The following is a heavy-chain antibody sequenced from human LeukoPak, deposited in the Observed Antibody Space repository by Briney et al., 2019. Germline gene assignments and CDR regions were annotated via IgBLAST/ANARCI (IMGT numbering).Heavy chain of an antibody. D-gene: IGHD3-22*01. CDR2: ISSSSSYI. V-gene: IGHV3-21*01. Sequence: GGSMRPSCAASGFTFSSYSMNWVRQAPGKGLEWVSSISSSSSYIYYADSVKGRFTNSRDNAKNSLYLQMNSLRAEDTAVYYCARGDVGTMIVVAIPFDYWGQGTLVTVSS. J-gene: IGHJ4*02. CDR3: ARGDVGTMIVVAIPFDY. CDR1: GFTFSSYS.